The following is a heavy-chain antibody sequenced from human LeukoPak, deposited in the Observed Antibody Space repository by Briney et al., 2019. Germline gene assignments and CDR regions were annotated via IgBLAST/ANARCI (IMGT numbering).Heavy chain of an antibody. CDR2: IYYSGST. CDR1: GGSISSYY. J-gene: IGHJ4*02. V-gene: IGHV4-59*01. D-gene: IGHD3-22*01. Sequence: SETLSLTCSVSGGSISSYYWSWIRQPPGKGLEWIGYIYYSGSTNYNPSLKSRVTISVDTSKDQFSLRLSSVTAADTAVYYCARVTGYIVEDYFDYWGQGTLVTVSS. CDR3: ARVTGYIVEDYFDY.